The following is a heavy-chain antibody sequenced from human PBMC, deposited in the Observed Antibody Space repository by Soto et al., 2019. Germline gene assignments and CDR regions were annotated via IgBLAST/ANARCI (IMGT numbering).Heavy chain of an antibody. CDR1: GFTFISYG. J-gene: IGHJ6*02. CDR2: ISYDGSNK. Sequence: GGSLRLSCAASGFTFISYGMHWGRQAPCKGLEWVAVISYDGSNKYYADSVKGRFTISRDNSKNTLYLQMNSLRAEDTAVYYCAKEGIDSGYDYGMDVWGQGTTVTVSS. V-gene: IGHV3-30*18. D-gene: IGHD1-26*01. CDR3: AKEGIDSGYDYGMDV.